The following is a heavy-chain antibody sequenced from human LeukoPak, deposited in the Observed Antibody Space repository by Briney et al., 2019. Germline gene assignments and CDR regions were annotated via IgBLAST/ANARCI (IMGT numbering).Heavy chain of an antibody. CDR1: GGSISSSSHY. J-gene: IGHJ6*03. D-gene: IGHD3-22*01. CDR3: ARSYDSSGYYPYYYYYMDV. CDR2: IYYSGST. Sequence: SETLSLTCTVSGGSISSSSHYWGWIRQPPGKGLEWIGSIYYSGSTYYNPSLKSRVTISVDTSKNQFSLKLSSVTAADTAVYYCARSYDSSGYYPYYYYYMDVWGKGTTVTVSS. V-gene: IGHV4-39*01.